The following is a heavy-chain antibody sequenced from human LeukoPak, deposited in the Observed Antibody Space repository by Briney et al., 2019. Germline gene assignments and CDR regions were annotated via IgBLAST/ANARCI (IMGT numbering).Heavy chain of an antibody. Sequence: GRSLRLXCAASGFTFDDYAMHWVRQAPGKGLEWVSGISWNSGSIGYADSVKGRFTISRDNAKNSLYLQMNSLRAEDMALYYCAKDRLGSGAFDIWGQGTMVTVSS. J-gene: IGHJ3*02. D-gene: IGHD3-16*01. CDR1: GFTFDDYA. CDR3: AKDRLGSGAFDI. V-gene: IGHV3-9*03. CDR2: ISWNSGSI.